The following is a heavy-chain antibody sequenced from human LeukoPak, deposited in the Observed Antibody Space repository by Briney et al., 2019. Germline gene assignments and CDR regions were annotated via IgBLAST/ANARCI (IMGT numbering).Heavy chain of an antibody. CDR3: ATSGTYRFDY. V-gene: IGHV3-48*02. CDR1: GFTFSNYN. CDR2: ISSSGRTT. D-gene: IGHD1-26*01. J-gene: IGHJ4*02. Sequence: GGSLRLSCAASGFTFSNYNMNWVRQAPGKGLEWISYISSSGRTTNYADSVKGRFTISRDNAKNSLYLQMNSLKDGDTAVYYCATSGTYRFDYWGQGTLVTVSS.